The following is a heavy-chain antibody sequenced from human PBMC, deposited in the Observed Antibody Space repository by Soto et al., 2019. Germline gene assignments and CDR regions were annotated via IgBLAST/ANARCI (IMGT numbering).Heavy chain of an antibody. V-gene: IGHV4-59*01. J-gene: IGHJ3*02. CDR2: IYYSGST. D-gene: IGHD3-22*01. Sequence: SETLSLTCTVSGGSISSYYWSWIRQPPGKGLEWIGYIYYSGSTNYNPSLKSRVTISVDTSKNQFSLKLSSVTAADTAVYYCARSSGYWVGAFDICGQGTMVTVS. CDR1: GGSISSYY. CDR3: ARSSGYWVGAFDI.